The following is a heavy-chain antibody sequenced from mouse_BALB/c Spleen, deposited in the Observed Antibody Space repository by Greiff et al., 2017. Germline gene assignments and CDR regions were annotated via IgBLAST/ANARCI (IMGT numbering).Heavy chain of an antibody. CDR2: ISDGGSYT. Sequence: EVKLVESGGGLVKPGGSLKLSCAASGFTFRDYYMYWVRQTPEKRLEWVATISDGGSYTYYPDSVKGRFTISRDNAKNNLYLQMSSLKSEDTAMYYCARDGGYLYYAMDYWGQGTSVTVSS. D-gene: IGHD1-1*02. CDR3: ARDGGYLYYAMDY. J-gene: IGHJ4*01. V-gene: IGHV5-4*02. CDR1: GFTFRDYY.